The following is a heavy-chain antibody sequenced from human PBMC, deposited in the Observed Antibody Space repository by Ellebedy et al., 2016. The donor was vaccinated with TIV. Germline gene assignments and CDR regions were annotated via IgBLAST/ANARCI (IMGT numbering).Heavy chain of an antibody. J-gene: IGHJ4*02. V-gene: IGHV3-21*01. D-gene: IGHD6-13*01. CDR2: ISSSSSYI. CDR1: GFTFSSYS. Sequence: GGSLRLSXAASGFTFSSYSMNWVRQAPGKGLEWVSSISSSSSYIYYADSVKGRFTISRDNAKNSLYLQMNSLRAEDTAVYYCARSTGGAAAGRVYYFDYWGQGTLVTVSS. CDR3: ARSTGGAAAGRVYYFDY.